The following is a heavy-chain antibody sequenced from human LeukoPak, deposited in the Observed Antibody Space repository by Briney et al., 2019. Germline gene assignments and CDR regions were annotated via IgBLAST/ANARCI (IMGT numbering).Heavy chain of an antibody. CDR3: AKAEWLGGAFDI. CDR2: ISGSGGST. J-gene: IGHJ3*02. CDR1: GFTFSSYA. Sequence: GGSLRLSCAASGFTFSSYAMSWVRQAPGKGLGWVSAISGSGGSTYYADSVKGRFTISRDNSKNTLYLQMNSLRAEDTAVYYCAKAEWLGGAFDIWGQGTMVTVSS. D-gene: IGHD6-19*01. V-gene: IGHV3-23*01.